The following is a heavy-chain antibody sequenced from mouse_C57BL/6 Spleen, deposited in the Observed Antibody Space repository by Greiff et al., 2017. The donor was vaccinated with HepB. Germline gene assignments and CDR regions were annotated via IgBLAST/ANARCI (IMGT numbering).Heavy chain of an antibody. CDR2: IYPGSGNT. Sequence: VQLQQSGAELVRPGASVKLSCKASGYTFTDYYINWVKQRPGQGLEWIARIYPGSGNTYYNEKFKGKATLTAEKSSNTAYMQLSSLTSEDSAVYFCARHYDYAMDYWGQGTSVTVSS. J-gene: IGHJ4*01. CDR1: GYTFTDYY. D-gene: IGHD2-4*01. CDR3: ARHYDYAMDY. V-gene: IGHV1-76*01.